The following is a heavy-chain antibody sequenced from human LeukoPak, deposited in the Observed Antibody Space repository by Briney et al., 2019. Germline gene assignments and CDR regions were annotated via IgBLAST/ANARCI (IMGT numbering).Heavy chain of an antibody. Sequence: GESLKISCEASGYTFTGYYLHWVRQAPGQGPEWMGWINGNSGDAEYTQKFQGRVTMTRDTSISTAYLELSRLRFDDTAVYYCAGGYSWASWGQGTLVTVSS. CDR1: GYTFTGYY. CDR2: INGNSGDA. D-gene: IGHD2-15*01. CDR3: AGGYSWAS. J-gene: IGHJ5*02. V-gene: IGHV1-2*02.